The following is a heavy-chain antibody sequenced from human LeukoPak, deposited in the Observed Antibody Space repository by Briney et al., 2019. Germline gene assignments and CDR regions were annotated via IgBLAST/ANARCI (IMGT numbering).Heavy chain of an antibody. Sequence: GGSLRLPCAASGFTFTTYAMSWIRQAPGKGLEWVSYISSSSSYTNYADSVKGRFTISRDNAKNSLYLQMNSLRAEDTAVYYCARSGAYDILTGYSLKLDYWGQGTLVTVSS. V-gene: IGHV3-11*03. D-gene: IGHD3-9*01. J-gene: IGHJ4*02. CDR3: ARSGAYDILTGYSLKLDY. CDR2: ISSSSSYT. CDR1: GFTFTTYA.